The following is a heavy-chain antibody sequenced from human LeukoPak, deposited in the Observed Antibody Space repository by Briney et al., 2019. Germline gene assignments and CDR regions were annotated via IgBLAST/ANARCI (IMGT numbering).Heavy chain of an antibody. CDR3: ARRGEAMDPFDY. Sequence: GESLKISCKDSGYSFTSHWIGWVRQMPGKGLEWMGIIYPGDSDTRYSPSFQGQVTISADKSINTAYLQWSSLKASDTAIYYCARRGEAMDPFDYWGQGTLVTVS. J-gene: IGHJ4*02. CDR1: GYSFTSHW. D-gene: IGHD5-18*01. V-gene: IGHV5-51*01. CDR2: IYPGDSDT.